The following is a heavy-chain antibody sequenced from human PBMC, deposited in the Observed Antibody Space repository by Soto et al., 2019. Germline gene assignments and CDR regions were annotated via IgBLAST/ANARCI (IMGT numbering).Heavy chain of an antibody. CDR3: ARRYGGNLDY. V-gene: IGHV4-59*08. D-gene: IGHD1-26*01. CDR1: GRSISSDY. CDR2: IYYSGST. Sequence: SETLSLTCTVSGRSISSDYWTWIRQPPGKGLEWIGYIYYSGSTNYNPSHKSRVTISVDTSKNQFSLKLSSVTAADTAVYYCARRYGGNLDYWGQGTLVTVSS. J-gene: IGHJ4*02.